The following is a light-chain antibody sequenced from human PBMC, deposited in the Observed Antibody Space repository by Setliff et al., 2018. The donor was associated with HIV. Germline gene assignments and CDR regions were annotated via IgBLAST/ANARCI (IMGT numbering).Light chain of an antibody. CDR1: NYDY. J-gene: IGLJ1*01. V-gene: IGLV2-11*01. Sequence: QSALAQPRSVSGSPGQSVTISCTGTNYDYVSWYQQYPGKTPKLMIFEVHKRPSGVPDRFSGSKFGNTASLTISGLQAEDEAEYYCCSYAGTNTFMVFGIGTKVTVL. CDR2: EVH. CDR3: CSYAGTNTFMV.